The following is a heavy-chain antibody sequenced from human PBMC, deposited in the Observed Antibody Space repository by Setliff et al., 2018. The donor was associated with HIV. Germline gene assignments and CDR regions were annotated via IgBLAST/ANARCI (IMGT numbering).Heavy chain of an antibody. V-gene: IGHV1-8*02. CDR1: GYNFINND. J-gene: IGHJ5*02. CDR2: MNPNSGNS. D-gene: IGHD3-10*01. Sequence: ASVKVSCKASGYNFINNDINWVRQATGQGLEWMGWMNPNSGNSGYAQKFQGRVTMTRSTSFSTAYMELSNLTSEETAIYYCARKHKVSLGRGIVVLWGFDPWGQGTLVTVSA. CDR3: ARKHKVSLGRGIVVLWGFDP.